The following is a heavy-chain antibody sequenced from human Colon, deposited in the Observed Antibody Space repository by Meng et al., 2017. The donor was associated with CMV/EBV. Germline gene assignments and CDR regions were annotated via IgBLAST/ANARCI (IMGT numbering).Heavy chain of an antibody. V-gene: IGHV3-23*01. CDR1: GFSFSSYE. CDR3: AKLSSGWPHYFDY. D-gene: IGHD6-19*01. CDR2: ISGSGGST. Sequence: GESLKISCAASGFSFSSYEMNWVRQAPGKGLEWVSGISGSGGSTYYADSVKGRFTISRDNSKNTLYLQMNSLRAEDTAVYYCAKLSSGWPHYFDYWGQGTLVTVSS. J-gene: IGHJ4*02.